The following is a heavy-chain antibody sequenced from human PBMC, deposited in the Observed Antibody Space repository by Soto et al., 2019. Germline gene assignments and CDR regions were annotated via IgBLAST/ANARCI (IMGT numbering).Heavy chain of an antibody. CDR1: GGSISSSSYY. Sequence: QLQLQESGPGLVKPSETLSLTCSVSGGSISSSSYYWGWIRQPPGKGLEWIGSIYYSGSTNYTPSLKSRVTISVDTSKNQFSLKLSSVTAADTAVYYCAGCPPPSKAYYFDYWGQGTLVTVSS. D-gene: IGHD2-2*01. V-gene: IGHV4-39*01. CDR3: AGCPPPSKAYYFDY. J-gene: IGHJ4*02. CDR2: IYYSGST.